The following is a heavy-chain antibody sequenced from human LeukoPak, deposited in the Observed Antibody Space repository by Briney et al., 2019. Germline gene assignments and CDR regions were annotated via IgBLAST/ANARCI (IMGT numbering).Heavy chain of an antibody. D-gene: IGHD5-24*01. J-gene: IGHJ2*01. V-gene: IGHV4-39*07. Sequence: SETLSLTCTVSGGSISSSSYYWGWIRQPPGKGLEWIGSIYYSGSTYYNPSLKSRVTISVDTSKNQFSLKLSSVTAADMAVYYCARSRDGFDWYFDLWGRGTLVTVSS. CDR2: IYYSGST. CDR3: ARSRDGFDWYFDL. CDR1: GGSISSSSYY.